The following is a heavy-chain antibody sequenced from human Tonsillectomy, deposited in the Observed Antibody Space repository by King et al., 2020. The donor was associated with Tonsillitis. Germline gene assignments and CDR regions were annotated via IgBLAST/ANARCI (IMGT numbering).Heavy chain of an antibody. CDR3: AKDEDYGGIHLDY. J-gene: IGHJ4*02. CDR1: GFTFGSYG. CDR2: IRYDGRNE. D-gene: IGHD4-23*01. Sequence: VQLVESGGGVVQPGGSLRLSCAASGFTFGSYGMHWVRQAPGKGLEWVAFIRYDGRNEHYADSVKGRFTISRDNSKNTLYLQMNSLRAEDTAVYYCAKDEDYGGIHLDYWGQGTLVTVSS. V-gene: IGHV3-30*02.